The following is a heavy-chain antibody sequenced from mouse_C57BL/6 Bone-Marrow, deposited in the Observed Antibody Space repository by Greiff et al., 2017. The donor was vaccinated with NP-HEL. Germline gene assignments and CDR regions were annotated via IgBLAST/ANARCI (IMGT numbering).Heavy chain of an antibody. CDR1: GYSITSGYY. CDR3: ARDQTSQDYYAMDY. CDR2: ISYDGSN. D-gene: IGHD3-2*02. J-gene: IGHJ4*01. V-gene: IGHV3-6*01. Sequence: EVHLVESGPGLVKPSQSLSLTCSVTGYSITSGYYWNWIRQFPGNKLEWMGYISYDGSNNYNPSLKNRISITRDTSKNQFFLKLNSVTTEDTATYYCARDQTSQDYYAMDYWGQGTSVTVSS.